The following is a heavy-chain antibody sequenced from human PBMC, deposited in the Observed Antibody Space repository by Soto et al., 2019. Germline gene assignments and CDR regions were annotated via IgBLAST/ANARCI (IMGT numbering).Heavy chain of an antibody. V-gene: IGHV4-34*01. CDR1: GGSFSGYY. CDR3: ARGRSVGSCYSVFTSCGLTFDC. Sequence: QVQLQQWGAGLLKPSETLSLTCAVYGGSFSGYYWSWIRQPPGKGLEWIGEINHSGSTTYNPSLKGRVTISVGTFKNQFSLKLSFVTAADTAVYYCARGRSVGSCYSVFTSCGLTFDCGGQGTLVTVSS. CDR2: INHSGST. D-gene: IGHD2-15*01. J-gene: IGHJ4*02.